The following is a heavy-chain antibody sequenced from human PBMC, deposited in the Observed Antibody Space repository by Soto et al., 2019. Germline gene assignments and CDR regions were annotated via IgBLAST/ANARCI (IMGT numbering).Heavy chain of an antibody. Sequence: QVQLVQSGAEVKKPGSSVKVSCKASGGTFSSYAISWVRQAPGQGLEWMGGIIPIFGTANYAQKFQGRVTITADESTSTAYMELSSLRCEDTAVYYCARVLFSGGGDYTPDAFNIWGQGTMVTVSS. J-gene: IGHJ3*02. CDR1: GGTFSSYA. CDR2: IIPIFGTA. CDR3: ARVLFSGGGDYTPDAFNI. V-gene: IGHV1-69*01. D-gene: IGHD2-21*01.